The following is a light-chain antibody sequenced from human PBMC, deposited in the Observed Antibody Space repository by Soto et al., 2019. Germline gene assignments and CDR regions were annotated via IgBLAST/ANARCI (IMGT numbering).Light chain of an antibody. CDR1: QSVGRK. V-gene: IGKV3-15*01. CDR3: QQYNHWSPLT. Sequence: EIVMTQSPATLSVSPGERATLSCRASQSVGRKLAWYQQKPGQAPRLLIYGASTRATGIPARFSGSGSGTAYTPTTSSMQSADVAIYSCQQYNHWSPLTFGGGTKVEIK. CDR2: GAS. J-gene: IGKJ4*01.